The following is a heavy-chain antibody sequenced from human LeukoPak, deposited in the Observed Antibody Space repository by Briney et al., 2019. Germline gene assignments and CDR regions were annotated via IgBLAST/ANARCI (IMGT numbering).Heavy chain of an antibody. Sequence: PGGSLRLSCAASGFTVSSNYMNWVRQAPGKGLEWVSVIYSGGSTYYADSVKGRFTISRDNSKNTVYLQMNSLRAEDTAVYYCARDLNYDSAYWGQGTLATVSS. V-gene: IGHV3-53*01. CDR3: ARDLNYDSAY. J-gene: IGHJ4*02. CDR1: GFTVSSNY. D-gene: IGHD3-22*01. CDR2: IYSGGST.